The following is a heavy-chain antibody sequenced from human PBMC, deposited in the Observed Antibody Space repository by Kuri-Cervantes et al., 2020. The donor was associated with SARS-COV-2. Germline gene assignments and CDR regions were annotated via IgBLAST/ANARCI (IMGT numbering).Heavy chain of an antibody. Sequence: ESLKFSCTFSGASISSYNWSWIRQPAGRGLGWMGLIYTSGSTNYNPTLKGRVTMSVDTSKNQFSLKLSSVTAADTAVYYCARGGGGQLDFDYWGQGTLVTVSS. CDR2: IYTSGST. CDR1: GASISSYN. CDR3: ARGGGGQLDFDY. V-gene: IGHV4-4*07. J-gene: IGHJ4*02. D-gene: IGHD6-13*01.